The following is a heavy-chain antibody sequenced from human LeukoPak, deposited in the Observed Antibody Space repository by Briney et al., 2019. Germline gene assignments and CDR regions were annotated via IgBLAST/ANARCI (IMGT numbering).Heavy chain of an antibody. CDR2: ISSSSSTI. Sequence: GGSLRLSCAASGFTFSSYNMNWVRQAPGKGLEWVSYISSSSSTIYYADSVKGRFTISRDNAKNSLYLRMNSLRDEDTAVYYCAREYSSSSGSVSDYWGQGTLVTVSS. CDR1: GFTFSSYN. V-gene: IGHV3-48*02. CDR3: AREYSSSSGSVSDY. J-gene: IGHJ4*02. D-gene: IGHD6-6*01.